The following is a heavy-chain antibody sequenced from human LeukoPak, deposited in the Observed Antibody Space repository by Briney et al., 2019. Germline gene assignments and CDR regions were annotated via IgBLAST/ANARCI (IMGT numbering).Heavy chain of an antibody. V-gene: IGHV3-74*01. CDR1: GFTFSNSG. D-gene: IGHD1-26*01. Sequence: GSLRLSCAASGFTFSNSGMHWVRQAPGKGLVWVSRINSDGSSTSYADSVKGRFTISRDNAKNTLYLQMNSLRAEDTAVYYCARVVVGATSIDYWGQGTLVTVSS. J-gene: IGHJ4*02. CDR2: INSDGSST. CDR3: ARVVVGATSIDY.